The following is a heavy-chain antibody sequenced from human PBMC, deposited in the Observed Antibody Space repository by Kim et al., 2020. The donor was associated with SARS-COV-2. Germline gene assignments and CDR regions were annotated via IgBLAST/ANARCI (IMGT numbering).Heavy chain of an antibody. Sequence: GGSLRLSCAASGFTFSSYAMSWVRQAPGKGLEWVSAISGSGGSTYYADSVKGRFTISRDNSKNTLYLQMNSLRAEDTAVYYCAKAKRITMVRGVLLFDYWGQGTLVTVSS. CDR3: AKAKRITMVRGVLLFDY. CDR2: ISGSGGST. V-gene: IGHV3-23*01. J-gene: IGHJ4*02. CDR1: GFTFSSYA. D-gene: IGHD3-10*01.